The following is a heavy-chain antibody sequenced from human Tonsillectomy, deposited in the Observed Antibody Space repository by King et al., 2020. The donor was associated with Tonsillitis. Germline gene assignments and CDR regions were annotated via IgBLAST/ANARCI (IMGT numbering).Heavy chain of an antibody. V-gene: IGHV3-20*04. J-gene: IGHJ6*03. Sequence: VQLVESGGGVVRPGGSLSLSWAASGFTFDDYGITWVLQAPGKGLEWVSGFTLKCDNIGHADSVKGRFTICRDSAKNFWFLRMHSLRAEDTALYYCARLGAYSSGTSYYMDVWGKGTPVTVSS. CDR3: ARLGAYSSGTSYYMDV. CDR1: GFTFDDYG. CDR2: FTLKCDNI. D-gene: IGHD6-25*01.